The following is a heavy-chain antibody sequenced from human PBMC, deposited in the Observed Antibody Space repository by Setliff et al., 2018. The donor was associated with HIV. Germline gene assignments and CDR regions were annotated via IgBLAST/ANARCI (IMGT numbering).Heavy chain of an antibody. V-gene: IGHV4-39*07. CDR3: ARGLYCSGGSCSFDY. Sequence: PSETLSLTCTVSGGSISSSSYYWVLIRQPPGKGLDWIGSFYLTESTNYNPTLKSRVTISGDTSKNQFSLKLSSVTAADTAVYYCARGLYCSGGSCSFDYWGQGTLVTVSS. J-gene: IGHJ4*02. CDR2: FYLTEST. D-gene: IGHD2-15*01. CDR1: GGSISSSSYY.